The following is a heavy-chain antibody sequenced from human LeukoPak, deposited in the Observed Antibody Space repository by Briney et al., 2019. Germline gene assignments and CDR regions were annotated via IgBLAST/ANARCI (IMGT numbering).Heavy chain of an antibody. V-gene: IGHV1-69*05. J-gene: IGHJ4*02. CDR2: IIPIFGTA. Sequence: SVKVSCKASGYTFTSYGISWVRQAPGQGLEWMGGIIPIFGTANYAQKFQGRVTITTDESTSTAYMELSSLRSEDTAVYYCARGLGHDYSNGGPDLFDYWGQGTLVTVSS. CDR3: ARGLGHDYSNGGPDLFDY. CDR1: GYTFTSYG. D-gene: IGHD4-11*01.